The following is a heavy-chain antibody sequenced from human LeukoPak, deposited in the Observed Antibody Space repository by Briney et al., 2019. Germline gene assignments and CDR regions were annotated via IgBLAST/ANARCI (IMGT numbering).Heavy chain of an antibody. CDR3: ARSATPPRIVVVPAAPFDY. Sequence: SVKVSCKASGGTFSSYAISWVRQAPGQGLEWMGGIIPIFGTANYAQKFQGRVAITTDESTSTAYMELSSLRSEDTAVYYCARSATPPRIVVVPAAPFDYWGQGTLVTVSS. V-gene: IGHV1-69*05. CDR1: GGTFSSYA. D-gene: IGHD2-2*01. J-gene: IGHJ4*02. CDR2: IIPIFGTA.